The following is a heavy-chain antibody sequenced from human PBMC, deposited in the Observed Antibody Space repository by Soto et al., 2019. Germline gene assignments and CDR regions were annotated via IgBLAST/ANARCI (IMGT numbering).Heavy chain of an antibody. Sequence: ASVKVSCKASGYTFTNYYMHWVRQTPGQGLEWMGIINPSGGSTSYAQKFQGRVTMTRDTSTSTLYMEVSSLISEDTAVYYCARDASAAGTALTPTPYFDYWGQGTLVTVSS. CDR3: ARDASAAGTALTPTPYFDY. D-gene: IGHD1-1*01. J-gene: IGHJ4*02. CDR2: INPSGGST. V-gene: IGHV1-46*01. CDR1: GYTFTNYY.